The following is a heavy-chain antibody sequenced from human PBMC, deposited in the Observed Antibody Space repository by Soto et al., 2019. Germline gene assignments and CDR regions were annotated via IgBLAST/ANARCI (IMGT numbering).Heavy chain of an antibody. V-gene: IGHV4-31*03. Sequence: QVQLQESGAGLVKPSQTLSLTCTVSGGSISSGCYYWSWLRQHPGKGLEWIGYIYSSGSTYYNPSLRSRVTISVDTSKNQFSLKLSSVTAADTSVYYCARSYSNYETYFDYWGQGTLVTVSS. CDR2: IYSSGST. D-gene: IGHD4-4*01. CDR1: GGSISSGCYY. CDR3: ARSYSNYETYFDY. J-gene: IGHJ4*02.